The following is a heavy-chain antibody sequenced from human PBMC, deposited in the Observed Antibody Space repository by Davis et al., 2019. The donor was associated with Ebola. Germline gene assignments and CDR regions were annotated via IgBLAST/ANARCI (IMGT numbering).Heavy chain of an antibody. CDR1: GFTFSSYA. Sequence: PGGSLRLSCAASGFTFSSYAMHWVRQAPGKGLEWVAVISYDGSNKYYADSVKGRFTISRDNSKNTLYLQMNSLRAEDTAVYYCARDRSPFDYMGGMDVWGQGTTVTVSS. V-gene: IGHV3-30-3*01. CDR3: ARDRSPFDYMGGMDV. D-gene: IGHD3-16*01. CDR2: ISYDGSNK. J-gene: IGHJ6*02.